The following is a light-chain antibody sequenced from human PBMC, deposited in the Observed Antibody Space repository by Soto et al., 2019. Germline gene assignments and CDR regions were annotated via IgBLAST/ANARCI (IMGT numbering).Light chain of an antibody. CDR2: GAS. Sequence: ESVLTQSPGTLSLSPGERATLSCRASQSVSSNSLAWYQQKPGQAPRLLIYGASSRATGTPDRFSGSGSGTDFTLTTSRLEPEDFAVYYSQQFGGSPPSWTFGQGTKVEI. V-gene: IGKV3-20*01. J-gene: IGKJ1*01. CDR3: QQFGGSPPSWT. CDR1: QSVSSNS.